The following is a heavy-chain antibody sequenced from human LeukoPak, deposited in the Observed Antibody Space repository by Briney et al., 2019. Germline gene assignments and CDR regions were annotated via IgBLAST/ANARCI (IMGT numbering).Heavy chain of an antibody. V-gene: IGHV3-9*01. Sequence: GRSLRLSCAASGFTFDDYAMHWVRQAPGKGLEWVSGISWNSGSIGYADSVKGRFTISRDNAKNSLYLQMNSLRAEDTALYYCAKEILPDYYDSSGYSYWGQGTLVTVSS. CDR3: AKEILPDYYDSSGYSY. CDR1: GFTFDDYA. J-gene: IGHJ4*02. CDR2: ISWNSGSI. D-gene: IGHD3-22*01.